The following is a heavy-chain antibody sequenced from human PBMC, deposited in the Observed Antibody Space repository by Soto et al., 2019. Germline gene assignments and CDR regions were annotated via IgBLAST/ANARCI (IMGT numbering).Heavy chain of an antibody. Sequence: TLSLTCTVSGGSITNDKYYWDWIRQPPGKGLEWIGYIYYSGSSHYNPSLKSRLIISMDTSKNQLSLRLSSVTAADTAVYYCAATSWFDNSGSPCWGQGALVTVSS. D-gene: IGHD3-22*01. CDR2: IYYSGSS. V-gene: IGHV4-30-4*01. CDR3: AATSWFDNSGSPC. CDR1: GGSITNDKYY. J-gene: IGHJ4*02.